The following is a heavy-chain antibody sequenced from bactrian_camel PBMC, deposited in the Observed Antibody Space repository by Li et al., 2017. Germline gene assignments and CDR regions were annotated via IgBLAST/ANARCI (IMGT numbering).Heavy chain of an antibody. CDR3: AAFSTWPGTAPSTADVRY. Sequence: HVQLVESGGGSVQAGGSLRLSCTAETSIRTFNLYAIGWFRQAPGEEREGVASPASDGRSIYANSLKGRFSISRDNAKNTLYLQMNSMKVEDTALYYCAAFSTWPGTAPSTADVRYWGQGTQVTVS. D-gene: IGHD6*01. V-gene: IGHV3S53*01. J-gene: IGHJ4*01. CDR2: PASDGRS. CDR1: IRTFNLYA.